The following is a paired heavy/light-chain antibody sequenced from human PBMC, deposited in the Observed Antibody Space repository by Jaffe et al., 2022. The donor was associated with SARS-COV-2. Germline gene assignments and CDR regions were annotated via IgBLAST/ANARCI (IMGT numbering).Heavy chain of an antibody. CDR3: TTAFSTRRAYYDSSGLSNAGGY. CDR2: IKSKTDGGTT. CDR1: GFTFSNAW. J-gene: IGHJ4*02. D-gene: IGHD3-22*01. V-gene: IGHV3-15*01. Sequence: EVQLVESGGGLVKPGGSLRLSCAASGFTFSNAWMSWVRQAPGKGLEWVGRIKSKTDGGTTDYAAPVKGRFTISRDDSKNTLYLQMNSLKTEDTAVYYCTTAFSTRRAYYDSSGLSNAGGYWGQGTLVTVSS.
Light chain of an antibody. V-gene: IGLV4-60*03. CDR3: ETWDSNTQV. J-gene: IGLJ3*02. CDR1: SGHSSYI. Sequence: QPVLTQSSSASASLGSSVKLTCTLSSGHSSYIIAWHQQQPGKAPRYLMKLEGSGSYNKGSGVPDRFSGSSSGADRYLTISNLQSEDEADYYCETWDSNTQVFGGGTKLTVL. CDR2: LEGSGSY.